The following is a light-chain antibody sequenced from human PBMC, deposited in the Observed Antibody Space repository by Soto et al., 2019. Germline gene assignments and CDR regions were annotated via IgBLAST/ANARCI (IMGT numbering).Light chain of an antibody. CDR2: VAT. CDR3: RHYGSSPT. Sequence: EIVLTQSPGTLSLSPGERDTLSCRTSQSMNSGFLAWYQQKPGQAPRLVIYVATYRATSIPQRFSGSGSGTDFTLAVSRLEPEHFAVYYCRHYGSSPTLGEGNKV. V-gene: IGKV3-20*01. CDR1: QSMNSGF. J-gene: IGKJ1*01.